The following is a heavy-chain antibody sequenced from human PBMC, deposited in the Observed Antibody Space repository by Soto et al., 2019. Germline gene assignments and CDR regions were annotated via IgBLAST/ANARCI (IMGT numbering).Heavy chain of an antibody. J-gene: IGHJ4*02. CDR3: APPRIKLWFLFGYFDY. V-gene: IGHV3-23*01. CDR2: ISGSGGST. CDR1: GFTFSSYA. Sequence: TGGSLRLSCAASGFTFSSYAMSWVRQAPGKGLEWVSAISGSGGSTYYADSVKGRFTISRDNSKNTLYLQMNSLRAEDTAVYYCAPPRIKLWFLFGYFDYWRPGNLVPVSP. D-gene: IGHD5-18*01.